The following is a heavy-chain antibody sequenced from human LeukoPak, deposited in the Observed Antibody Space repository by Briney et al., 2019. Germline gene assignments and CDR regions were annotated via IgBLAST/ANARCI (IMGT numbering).Heavy chain of an antibody. V-gene: IGHV3-30-3*01. Sequence: GGSLRLSCAASGFTFSSYAMHWVRQAPGKGLEWVAVISYDGSNKYYADSVKGRFTISRDNSKNTLYLQMNSLRAEDTAVYYCAKAGSSYPYYFDYWGQGTLVTVSS. CDR1: GFTFSSYA. CDR3: AKAGSSYPYYFDY. J-gene: IGHJ4*02. CDR2: ISYDGSNK. D-gene: IGHD6-6*01.